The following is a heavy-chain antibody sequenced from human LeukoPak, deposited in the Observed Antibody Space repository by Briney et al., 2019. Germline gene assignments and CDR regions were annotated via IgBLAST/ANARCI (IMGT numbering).Heavy chain of an antibody. D-gene: IGHD1-7*01. CDR3: ARDLHELELYYFDS. CDR2: TYYRSKWFN. Sequence: KPSQTLSLTCDISGDTVSSNSAAWSWIRQSPSRGLEWLGRTYYRSKWFNDYAMSVKGRMTINPDTSKNQFSLQLNSVTPEDTAVYYCARDLHELELYYFDSWGQGTLVTVSS. J-gene: IGHJ4*02. V-gene: IGHV6-1*01. CDR1: GDTVSSNSAA.